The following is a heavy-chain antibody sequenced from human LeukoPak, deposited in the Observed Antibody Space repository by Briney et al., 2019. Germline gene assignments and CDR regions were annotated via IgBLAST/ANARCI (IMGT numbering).Heavy chain of an antibody. D-gene: IGHD3-10*01. V-gene: IGHV1-69*04. CDR1: GGTFSSYA. CDR3: ARDPHDSSKDYYGSGSRNWFDP. Sequence: ASVKVSCKASGGTFSSYAISWVRQAPGQGLEWMGRIIPILGIANYAQKFQGRVTTTADKSTSTAYMELSSPRSEDTAVYYCARDPHDSSKDYYGSGSRNWFDPWGQGTLVTVSS. CDR2: IIPILGIA. J-gene: IGHJ5*02.